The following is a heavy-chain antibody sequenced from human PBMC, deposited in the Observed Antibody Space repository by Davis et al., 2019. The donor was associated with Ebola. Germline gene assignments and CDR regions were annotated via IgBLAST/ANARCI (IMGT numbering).Heavy chain of an antibody. CDR1: GFTFDDYA. Sequence: GESLKISCVASGFTFDDYAFHWVRQAPGRGLEWVTVISYDGSTKYYRDSVKGRFSISRDNSKNTLYLQMNSLRAEDTAVYYCAKEVGNYGVFYYYGMDVWGQGTTVTVSS. V-gene: IGHV3-30*04. J-gene: IGHJ6*02. CDR2: ISYDGSTK. D-gene: IGHD1-7*01. CDR3: AKEVGNYGVFYYYGMDV.